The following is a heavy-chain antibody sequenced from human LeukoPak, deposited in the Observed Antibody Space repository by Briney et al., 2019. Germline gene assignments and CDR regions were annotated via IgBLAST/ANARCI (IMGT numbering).Heavy chain of an antibody. CDR3: AREGDFWNPTYYYYYMDV. J-gene: IGHJ6*03. CDR2: IWYGGSNK. Sequence: GGSLRLSCAASGFTFSSYGMHWVRQAPGKGLEWVAVIWYGGSNKYYADSVKGRFTISRDNSKNTLYLQMNSLRAEDTAVYYCAREGDFWNPTYYYYYMDVWGKGTTVTVSS. CDR1: GFTFSSYG. V-gene: IGHV3-33*08. D-gene: IGHD3-3*01.